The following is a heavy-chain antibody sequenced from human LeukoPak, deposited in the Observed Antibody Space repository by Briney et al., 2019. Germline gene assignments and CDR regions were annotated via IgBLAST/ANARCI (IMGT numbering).Heavy chain of an antibody. V-gene: IGHV3-48*01. CDR3: ASAGNSGY. J-gene: IGHJ4*02. Sequence: GGSLRLSCAVSGFTFSSYSMNWVRQAPGKGLEWVSYISYSGSTIYYADSVKGRFTISRDNGKNSLYLQMNSLRAEDTAVYYCASAGNSGYWGQGTLVIVSS. D-gene: IGHD5-12*01. CDR2: ISYSGSTI. CDR1: GFTFSSYS.